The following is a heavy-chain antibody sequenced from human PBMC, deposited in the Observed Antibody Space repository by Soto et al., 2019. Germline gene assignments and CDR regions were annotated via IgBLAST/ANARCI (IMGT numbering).Heavy chain of an antibody. CDR1: GFTFDDYA. CDR3: AKDPHNYGDYYFDY. J-gene: IGHJ4*02. CDR2: ISWNSDSI. D-gene: IGHD4-17*01. Sequence: EVQLVESGGGLVQPGRSLRLSCAASGFTFDDYAMHWVRQAPGKGLEWVSGISWNSDSIGYADSVKGRFTISRDNAKNSLYLQMNSLRAEDTALYYCAKDPHNYGDYYFDYWGQGTLVTVSS. V-gene: IGHV3-9*01.